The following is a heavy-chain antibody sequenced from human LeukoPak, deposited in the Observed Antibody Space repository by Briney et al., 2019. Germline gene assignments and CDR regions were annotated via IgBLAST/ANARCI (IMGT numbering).Heavy chain of an antibody. Sequence: ASVKVSCKASGYTFTGYYMHWVRQAPGQGPEWMGVISPSGGSTTYAQKFQGRVTLTRDMSTSTDYLELSSLRSEDTAVYYCARAAMNYYDSSGYGWSFDYWGQGTLVTVSS. CDR3: ARAAMNYYDSSGYGWSFDY. V-gene: IGHV1-46*01. J-gene: IGHJ4*02. D-gene: IGHD3-22*01. CDR2: ISPSGGST. CDR1: GYTFTGYY.